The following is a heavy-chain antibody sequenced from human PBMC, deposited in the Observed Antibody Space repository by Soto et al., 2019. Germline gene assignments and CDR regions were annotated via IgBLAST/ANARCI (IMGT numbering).Heavy chain of an antibody. V-gene: IGHV4-59*01. D-gene: IGHD3-9*01. CDR3: ARGIFKSSWFDP. CDR1: GGSISSYY. Sequence: SETLSLTCTVSGGSISSYYWSWIRQPPGKGLEWIGNIYYSGSTNYNPSLKSRVTISVDTSKNQFSLKLSSVTAADTAVYYCARGIFKSSWFDPWGQGTLVTVSS. CDR2: IYYSGST. J-gene: IGHJ5*02.